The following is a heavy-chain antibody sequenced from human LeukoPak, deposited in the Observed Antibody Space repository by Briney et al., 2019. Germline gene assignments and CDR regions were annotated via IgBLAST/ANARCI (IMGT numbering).Heavy chain of an antibody. J-gene: IGHJ6*03. Sequence: PGGSLRLSCAASGFTFSSYVMSWVRQASGKGLEWVSAISGSGGSTYYADSVKGRFTISRDNSKNTLYLQMNSLRAEDTAVYYCAKSLAAPFSFLFYMDVWGKGTTVTISS. V-gene: IGHV3-23*01. CDR3: AKSLAAPFSFLFYMDV. D-gene: IGHD6-6*01. CDR1: GFTFSSYV. CDR2: ISGSGGST.